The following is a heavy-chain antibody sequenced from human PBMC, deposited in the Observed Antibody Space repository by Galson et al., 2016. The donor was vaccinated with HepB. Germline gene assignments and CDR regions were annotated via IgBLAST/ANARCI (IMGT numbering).Heavy chain of an antibody. Sequence: TLSLTCALSGGSITGGTYHWTWVRQQPGKGLEWIGYIFYSGYTYYNPSLKSRVTISVDTSSNHFSLKLSSVTAADTAVYYCARKRGADYRHCTGAFDIWGQGTMVTVSS. CDR1: GGSITGGTYH. D-gene: IGHD4-11*01. CDR2: IFYSGYT. CDR3: ARKRGADYRHCTGAFDI. V-gene: IGHV4-31*11. J-gene: IGHJ3*02.